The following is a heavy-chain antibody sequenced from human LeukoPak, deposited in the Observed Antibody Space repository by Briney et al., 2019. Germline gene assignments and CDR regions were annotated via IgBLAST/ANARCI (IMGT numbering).Heavy chain of an antibody. CDR2: INHGGST. CDR1: GGSLSGYY. V-gene: IGHV4-34*01. Sequence: SETLSLTCGVSGGSLSGYYWSWIRQPTGKGLEWIGEINHGGSTNYNPSLKSRVTISVDTSKNQFSLKLSSVTAADTAVYYCARSRGYSYGYLLSVDMWGQGTMVTVSS. J-gene: IGHJ3*02. CDR3: ARSRGYSYGYLLSVDM. D-gene: IGHD5-18*01.